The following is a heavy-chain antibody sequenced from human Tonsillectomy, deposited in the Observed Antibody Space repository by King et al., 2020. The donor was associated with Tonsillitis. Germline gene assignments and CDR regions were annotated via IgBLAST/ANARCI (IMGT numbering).Heavy chain of an antibody. CDR1: GFTFSSYA. Sequence: VQLVESGGGVVQPGRSLRLSCAASGFTFSSYAMHWVRQAPGKGLEWVAVTSYDGSNKYYADSVKGRFTISRDNSKNTLYLHMNSLRPGDTAVYYCARDYPPANYWGQGTLVTVSS. CDR3: ARDYPPANY. D-gene: IGHD4-23*01. CDR2: TSYDGSNK. V-gene: IGHV3-30-3*01. J-gene: IGHJ4*02.